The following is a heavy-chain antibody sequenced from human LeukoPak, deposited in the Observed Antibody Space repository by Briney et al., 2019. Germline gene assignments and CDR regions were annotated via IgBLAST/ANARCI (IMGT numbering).Heavy chain of an antibody. V-gene: IGHV4-34*01. CDR3: AREVLVVVPAAKTGLYYYYYMDV. D-gene: IGHD2-2*01. J-gene: IGHJ6*03. Sequence: SETLSLTCSVYVGSFSGYYWSWIRQPPGKGLEWIGEINHSGSTNYNPSLKSRVTISVDTSKNQFSLKLSSVTAADTAVYYCAREVLVVVPAAKTGLYYYYYMDVWGKGTTVTVSS. CDR2: INHSGST. CDR1: VGSFSGYY.